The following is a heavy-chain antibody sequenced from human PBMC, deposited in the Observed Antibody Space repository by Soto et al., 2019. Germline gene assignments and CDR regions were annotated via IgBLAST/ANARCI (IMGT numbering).Heavy chain of an antibody. Sequence: QVQLQESGPGLVKPSGTLSLTCGVSGGSISSSDWWSWVRQPPGKGLEWIGEVHHSGRTNYNPSLKSRVTISGDKSKNQFALNLNSVTAADTAVYYCARAKVAVAGTAKDYWGQGTLVTVSS. CDR2: VHHSGRT. D-gene: IGHD6-19*01. V-gene: IGHV4-4*02. J-gene: IGHJ4*02. CDR3: ARAKVAVAGTAKDY. CDR1: GGSISSSDW.